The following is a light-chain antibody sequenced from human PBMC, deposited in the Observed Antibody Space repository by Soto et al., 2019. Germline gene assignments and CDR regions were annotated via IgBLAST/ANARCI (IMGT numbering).Light chain of an antibody. J-gene: IGKJ3*01. Sequence: ACQSISRWLAWYQQKPGKAPKLLIYDDSSLESGVPSRFSGSGSGTEFNLTIYSLHPEDLPTYFCELPISYAPSFGPGTRVDIK. CDR3: ELPISYAPS. CDR1: QSISRW. CDR2: DDS. V-gene: IGKV1-5*01.